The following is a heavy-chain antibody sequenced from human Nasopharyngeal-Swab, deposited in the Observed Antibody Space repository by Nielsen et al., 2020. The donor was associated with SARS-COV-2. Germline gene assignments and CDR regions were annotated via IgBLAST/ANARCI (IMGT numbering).Heavy chain of an antibody. CDR2: INHSGST. J-gene: IGHJ6*02. V-gene: IGHV4-34*01. CDR3: AREGTEIVVVPAATPSYYYGMDV. Sequence: SETLSLTCAVYGGSFSGYYWSWIRQPPGKGLEWIGEINHSGSTNHNPSLKSRVTISVDTSKNQFSLKLSSVTAADTAVYYCAREGTEIVVVPAATPSYYYGMDVWGQGTTVTVSS. CDR1: GGSFSGYY. D-gene: IGHD2-2*01.